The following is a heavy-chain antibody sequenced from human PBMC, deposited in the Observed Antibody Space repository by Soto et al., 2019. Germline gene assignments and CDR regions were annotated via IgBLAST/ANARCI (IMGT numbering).Heavy chain of an antibody. Sequence: HLVQSGAEVKQPGASVKVSCKASGYTFKDYFLHWVRQAPGQGLEWMGWINPNNGGTAYAQKFQGRVTMTRETSISTAYMEVSGLRSGDTAVYYCARDPSPDFWSGYYDYWGQGTLITVSS. D-gene: IGHD3-3*01. V-gene: IGHV1-2*02. CDR3: ARDPSPDFWSGYYDY. CDR1: GYTFKDYF. J-gene: IGHJ4*02. CDR2: INPNNGGT.